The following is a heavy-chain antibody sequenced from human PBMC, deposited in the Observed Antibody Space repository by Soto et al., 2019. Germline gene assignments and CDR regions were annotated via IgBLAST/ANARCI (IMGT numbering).Heavy chain of an antibody. CDR1: GGSISAYY. V-gene: IGHV4-59*08. CDR2: IHHSGST. D-gene: IGHD6-19*01. J-gene: IGHJ4*02. CDR3: ARLTSGWYSY. Sequence: QVQLQESGPGLVKPSETLSLTCTFSGGSISAYYWSWIRQPPGKGLEWIGYIHHSGSTNYNPSLRSRVTISVDTSKNQFYLNLSSVTAEDTAVYYCARLTSGWYSYWVPGTLVTVSS.